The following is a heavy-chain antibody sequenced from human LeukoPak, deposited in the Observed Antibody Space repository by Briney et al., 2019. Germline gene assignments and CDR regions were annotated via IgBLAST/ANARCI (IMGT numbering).Heavy chain of an antibody. CDR2: IDPYTGNT. CDR3: AREYSASEH. J-gene: IGHJ1*01. Sequence: ASVKVSCKASGYNFVGYYLHWVRQAPVQGLEWMAWIDPYTGNTHYAQKFQGRITVTRDTSLSTTYMELNWLTSDDTALYYCAREYSASEHWGQGTLVTVSS. V-gene: IGHV1-2*02. D-gene: IGHD5-12*01. CDR1: GYNFVGYY.